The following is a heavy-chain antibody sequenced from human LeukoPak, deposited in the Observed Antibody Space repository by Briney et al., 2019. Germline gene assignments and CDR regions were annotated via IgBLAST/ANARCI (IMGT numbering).Heavy chain of an antibody. D-gene: IGHD5-24*01. CDR2: INPGGDNT. CDR1: GYIFTGYY. J-gene: IGHJ3*02. Sequence: ASVKVSCKTSGYIFTGYYIHWVRQAPGQGRAWMGLINPGGDNTDYAQNFQGRVTMTRDTSTSTVYMGLSSLRSEDTAVYYCARIRDGYNDAYDIWGQGTMVTVSS. V-gene: IGHV1-46*01. CDR3: ARIRDGYNDAYDI.